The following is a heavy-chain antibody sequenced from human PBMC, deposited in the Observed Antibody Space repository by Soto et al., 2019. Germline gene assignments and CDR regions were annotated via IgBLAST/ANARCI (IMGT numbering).Heavy chain of an antibody. D-gene: IGHD5-18*01. V-gene: IGHV4-31*03. Sequence: PSETLSLTCTVSGGSISSGGYYWSWIRQHPGKGLEWIGYIYYSGSTYYNPSLKSRVTISVDTSKNQFSLKLSSVTAADTAVYYCAREGGGYSYGYTPVYFDYWGQGTLVTVSS. CDR1: GGSISSGGYY. CDR2: IYYSGST. CDR3: AREGGGYSYGYTPVYFDY. J-gene: IGHJ4*02.